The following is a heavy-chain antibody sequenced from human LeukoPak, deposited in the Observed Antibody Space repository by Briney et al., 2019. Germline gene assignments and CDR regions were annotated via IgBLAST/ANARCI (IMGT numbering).Heavy chain of an antibody. CDR1: GFTFSSYA. V-gene: IGHV3-23*01. D-gene: IGHD2-15*01. Sequence: GSLRLSCAASGFTFSSYAMSWVRQAPGKGLGWVSSISGSGNRTYYEDSVKGRFTISRDNSKNTLFLQMNSLRAEDTVVYYCAKNLYCGGGSCYPSALGMDVWGQGTTVTVSS. CDR3: AKNLYCGGGSCYPSALGMDV. CDR2: ISGSGNRT. J-gene: IGHJ6*02.